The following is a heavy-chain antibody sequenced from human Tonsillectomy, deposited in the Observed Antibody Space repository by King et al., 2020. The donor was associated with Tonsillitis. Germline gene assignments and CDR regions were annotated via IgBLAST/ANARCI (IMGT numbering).Heavy chain of an antibody. D-gene: IGHD3-16*01. V-gene: IGHV4-34*01. J-gene: IGHJ6*03. CDR2: INHSGGT. CDR1: GGSFSAYY. Sequence: HVQLQQWGAGLLKPSETLSLTCAVYGGSFSAYYWSWIRQPPGQGLEWVGEINHSGGTNYNPSLKSRVIISVDTSKNQFSLKLSSVTAADTAVYYCAREGGGHYYYYFMDVWGKGTTVTVSS. CDR3: AREGGGHYYYYFMDV.